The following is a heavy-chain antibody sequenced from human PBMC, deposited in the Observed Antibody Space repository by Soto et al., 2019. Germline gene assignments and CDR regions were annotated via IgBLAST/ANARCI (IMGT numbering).Heavy chain of an antibody. V-gene: IGHV3-66*01. CDR3: ARGDYGMDV. CDR1: GGSISSYY. Sequence: PSETLSLTCTVSGGSISSYYWSWVRQAPGKGLEWVSVIYSGGSTYYADSVKGRFTISRDNSKNTLYLQMNSLRAEDTAVYYCARGDYGMDVWGQGTTVTVSS. CDR2: IYSGGST. J-gene: IGHJ6*02.